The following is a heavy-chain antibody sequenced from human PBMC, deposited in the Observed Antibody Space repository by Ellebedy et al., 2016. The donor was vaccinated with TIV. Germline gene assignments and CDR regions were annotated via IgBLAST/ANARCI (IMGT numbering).Heavy chain of an antibody. Sequence: MPGGSLRLSCKVSGGSISALTYHWGWVRQSPGKGLEWIGNSHYSGSTYYNPSLRSRVAISIDTSKSQFSLDLTSVTAADTAVYYCVLVAALRDRYYYYGVGVWGQGTTVTVSS. CDR3: VLVAALRDRYYYYGVGV. CDR2: SHYSGST. V-gene: IGHV4-39*07. J-gene: IGHJ6*02. CDR1: GGSISALTYH. D-gene: IGHD2-15*01.